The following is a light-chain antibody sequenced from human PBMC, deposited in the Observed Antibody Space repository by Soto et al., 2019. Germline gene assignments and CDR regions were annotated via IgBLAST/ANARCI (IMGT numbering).Light chain of an antibody. V-gene: IGLV1-44*01. CDR1: SSNVGGNT. CDR2: SNN. CDR3: AAWDDSLNGYV. Sequence: QSVLTQPPSASGTPGQRVTISCSGSSSNVGGNTVNWYQHLPGTAPKLVIYSNNQRPSGVPDRFSVYRSGTSASLVISGLQSEDEADYYCAAWDDSLNGYVFGTGTKVTVL. J-gene: IGLJ1*01.